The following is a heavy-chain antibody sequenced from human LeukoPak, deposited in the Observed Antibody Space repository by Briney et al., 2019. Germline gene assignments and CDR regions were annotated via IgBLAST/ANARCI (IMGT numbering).Heavy chain of an antibody. CDR3: AKDLGSRNSSSWIWGNFDY. CDR1: GFTFSSYA. Sequence: GGSLRLSCAASGFTFSSYAMHWVRQAPGKGLEWVAVISYDGSNKYYADSVKGRFAISRDNSKNTLYLQMNSLRAEDTAVYYCAKDLGSRNSSSWIWGNFDYWGQGTLVTVSS. V-gene: IGHV3-30*09. D-gene: IGHD6-13*01. CDR2: ISYDGSNK. J-gene: IGHJ4*02.